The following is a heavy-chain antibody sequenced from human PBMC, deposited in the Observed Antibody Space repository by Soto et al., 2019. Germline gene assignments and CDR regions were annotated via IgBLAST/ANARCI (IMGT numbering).Heavy chain of an antibody. Sequence: EVQLLESGGGLVQPGGSLRLSFAASGFTLWNYAMSWVRQAPGKGLEWVADIGGRGSSTYYVDSVKGRFTISRDSSKNTLYLQMNSLRAEDTAIYYCAKDRPGELLPTGFDSWGQGTLVTVSS. CDR2: IGGRGSST. D-gene: IGHD1-26*01. J-gene: IGHJ5*01. CDR1: GFTLWNYA. V-gene: IGHV3-23*01. CDR3: AKDRPGELLPTGFDS.